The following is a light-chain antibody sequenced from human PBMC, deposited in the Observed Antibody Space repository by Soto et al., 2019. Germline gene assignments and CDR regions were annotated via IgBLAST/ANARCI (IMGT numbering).Light chain of an antibody. Sequence: EILMTQSPATLSVSPGERLTLSCRASQSVSILLAWYQQTTGQAPRLLIHGATTRDTGIPARFSGSGSETEFTLAFSRLQSEDFEVYYGQQYNNWPRTFDQGTKVDIK. CDR1: QSVSIL. CDR2: GAT. J-gene: IGKJ1*01. CDR3: QQYNNWPRT. V-gene: IGKV3-15*01.